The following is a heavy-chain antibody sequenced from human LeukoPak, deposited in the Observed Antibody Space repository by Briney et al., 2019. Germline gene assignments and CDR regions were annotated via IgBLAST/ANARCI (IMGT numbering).Heavy chain of an antibody. D-gene: IGHD5-24*01. CDR1: GFTFSNSW. V-gene: IGHV3-74*01. Sequence: PGGSLRLSCAASGFTFSNSWLHWVRQAPEKGLVYVSRINGDGSSTSYADSVKGRFTISRDNAKNTLFLQMNSLRAEDTAVYYCARGPRFAYKYFDPWGQGTLVTVSS. J-gene: IGHJ5*02. CDR2: INGDGSST. CDR3: ARGPRFAYKYFDP.